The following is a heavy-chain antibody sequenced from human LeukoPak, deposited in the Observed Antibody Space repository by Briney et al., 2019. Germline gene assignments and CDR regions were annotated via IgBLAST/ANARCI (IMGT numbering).Heavy chain of an antibody. J-gene: IGHJ6*02. Sequence: GSLRLSCAASGFAFNVYVMHWVRQAAGKGLEWVSLSDGSRGITYYADSVKGRFTISRDNSKNTLFLQMNSLRAEDTAVYYCARTLGYYDSSGYSLYGMDVWGQGTTVTVSS. CDR3: ARTLGYYDSSGYSLYGMDV. D-gene: IGHD3-22*01. CDR2: SDGSRGIT. CDR1: GFAFNVYV. V-gene: IGHV3-23*01.